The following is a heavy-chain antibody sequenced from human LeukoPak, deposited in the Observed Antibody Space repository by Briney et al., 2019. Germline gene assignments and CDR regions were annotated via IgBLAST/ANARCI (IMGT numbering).Heavy chain of an antibody. CDR1: GGPISSYY. CDR2: IYYSGST. CDR3: ARHYCSSTSCYFFYWFDP. J-gene: IGHJ5*02. D-gene: IGHD2-2*01. V-gene: IGHV4-59*01. Sequence: SETLSLTCTVSGGPISSYYWSWIRQPPGKGLEWIGYIYYSGSTNYNPSLKSRVTISVDTSKNQFSLKLSSVTAADTAVYYCARHYCSSTSCYFFYWFDPWGQGTLVTVSS.